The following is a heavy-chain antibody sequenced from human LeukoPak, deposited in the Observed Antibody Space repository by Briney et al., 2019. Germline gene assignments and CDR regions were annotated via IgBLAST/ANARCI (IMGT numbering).Heavy chain of an antibody. CDR1: GFTFVNSA. CDR3: AADDLSTGY. D-gene: IGHD3/OR15-3a*01. Sequence: SVTVSCKASGFTFVNSAIQWVRQARGQRLEWMGWIVVGSGNANYAQKLQERVTFTRDMSTGTAYMTLRTLRSEDTAVYYCAADDLSTGYWGQGTLVTVAS. CDR2: IVVGSGNA. J-gene: IGHJ4*02. V-gene: IGHV1-58*02.